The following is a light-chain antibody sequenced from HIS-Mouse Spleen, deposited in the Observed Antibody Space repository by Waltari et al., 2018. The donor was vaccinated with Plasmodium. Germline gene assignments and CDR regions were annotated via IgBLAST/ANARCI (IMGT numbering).Light chain of an antibody. CDR3: QQYYSYLLT. CDR1: QGISSY. CDR2: AAS. V-gene: IGKV1-8*01. J-gene: IGKJ4*01. Sequence: AIRMTQSPSSFSASTGDRVTITCRASQGISSYLAWYQQKPGNAPKLLIYAASTLQRGVPSRCSGSGSGTDFTLTISCLQSEDFATYYCQQYYSYLLTFGGGTKVEIK.